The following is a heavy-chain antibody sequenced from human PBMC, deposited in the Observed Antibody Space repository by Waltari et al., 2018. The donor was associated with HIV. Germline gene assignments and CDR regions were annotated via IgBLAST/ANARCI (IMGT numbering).Heavy chain of an antibody. CDR2: IYTSGST. CDR3: ARARAARED. V-gene: IGHV4-61*02. CDR1: GGSISSGSYY. D-gene: IGHD2-15*01. Sequence: QVQLQESGPGLVKPSQTLSLTCTVSGGSISSGSYYWSWIRQPAGKGLEWIGRIYTSGSTNYNPSLKSRVTISVDTSKNQFSLKLSSVTAADTAVYYCARARAAREDWGQGTLVTVSS. J-gene: IGHJ4*02.